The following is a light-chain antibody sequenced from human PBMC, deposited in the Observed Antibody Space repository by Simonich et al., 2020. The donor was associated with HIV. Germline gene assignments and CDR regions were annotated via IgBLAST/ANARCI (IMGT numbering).Light chain of an antibody. CDR3: QQSYSAPRT. V-gene: IGKV1-39*01. CDR2: AAS. Sequence: DMQMTQSPSSLSASVGHRVTITFRASKTIANYLNWYQQKPGTAPKLLIYAASSWQSGVPSRFSGSGSGTDFTLTISSLQPEDFATYYCQQSYSAPRTFGQGTKVDIK. CDR1: KTIANY. J-gene: IGKJ1*01.